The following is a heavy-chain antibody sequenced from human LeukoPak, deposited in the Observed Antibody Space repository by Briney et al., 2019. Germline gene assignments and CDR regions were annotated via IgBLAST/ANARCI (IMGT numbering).Heavy chain of an antibody. J-gene: IGHJ4*02. CDR1: GGSFSGYY. D-gene: IGHD3-3*01. CDR2: INHSGST. Sequence: PSETLSLTCAVYGGSFSGYYWSWIRQPPGKGLEWIGEINHSGSTNYNPSLKSRVTISVDTSKNHFSLKLSSVTAADTAVYYCARGRSGSFLRLHPYFDYWGQGTLVTVSS. V-gene: IGHV4-34*01. CDR3: ARGRSGSFLRLHPYFDY.